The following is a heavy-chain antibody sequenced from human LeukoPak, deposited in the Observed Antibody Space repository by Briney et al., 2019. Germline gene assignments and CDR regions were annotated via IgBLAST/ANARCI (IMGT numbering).Heavy chain of an antibody. CDR2: IYYSGST. CDR3: ARGPSDYYYYYMDV. V-gene: IGHV4-59*01. J-gene: IGHJ6*03. CDR1: GGSISSYY. Sequence: PSETLSLTCTVSGGSISSYYWSWIRQPPGKGLEGIGYIYYSGSTNYNPSLKSRVTISVDTSKNQFSLKLSSVTAADTAVYYCARGPSDYYYYYMDVWGKGTTVTISS.